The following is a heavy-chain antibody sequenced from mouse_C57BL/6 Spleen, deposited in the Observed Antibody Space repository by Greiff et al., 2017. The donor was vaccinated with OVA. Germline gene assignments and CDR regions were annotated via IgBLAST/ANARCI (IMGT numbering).Heavy chain of an antibody. CDR1: GFTFSSYA. CDR2: ISSGGDYI. D-gene: IGHD2-4*01. J-gene: IGHJ4*01. V-gene: IGHV5-9-1*02. CDR3: TRGDDYDEGGYGYYYAMDY. Sequence: EVKLVESGEGLVKPGGSLKLSCAASGFTFSSYAMSWVRQTPEKRLEWVAYISSGGDYIYYADTVKGRFTISRDSARNTLYLQMSSLKSEDTAMYYCTRGDDYDEGGYGYYYAMDYWGQGTSVTVSS.